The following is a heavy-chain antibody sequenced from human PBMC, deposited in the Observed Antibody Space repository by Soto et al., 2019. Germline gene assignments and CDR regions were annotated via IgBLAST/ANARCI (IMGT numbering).Heavy chain of an antibody. V-gene: IGHV1-2*04. Sequence: ASVKVSCNASGYTFTSYGISWVRQAPGQGLEWMGWMNPNSGGTNYTQKFQVWVTMTRDTSSSTAYMELSRLRSDDTAVYYCARDIGSSSGYYYYYGMDVWGQGTTVTVSS. D-gene: IGHD6-6*01. J-gene: IGHJ6*02. CDR2: MNPNSGGT. CDR1: GYTFTSYG. CDR3: ARDIGSSSGYYYYYGMDV.